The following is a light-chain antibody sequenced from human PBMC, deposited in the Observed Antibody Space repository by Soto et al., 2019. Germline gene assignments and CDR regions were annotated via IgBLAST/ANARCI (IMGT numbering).Light chain of an antibody. CDR1: QSVSNN. Sequence: EIVMTQSPATLSVSPGETATLSCRASQSVSNNLAWYQQKPGQAPRLLIYGASTRATGIPAWFSGSGSGTEFTLPISSLQSEDFAVYYCQQYDNWPPFGQGTKLEI. J-gene: IGKJ2*01. CDR3: QQYDNWPP. CDR2: GAS. V-gene: IGKV3-15*01.